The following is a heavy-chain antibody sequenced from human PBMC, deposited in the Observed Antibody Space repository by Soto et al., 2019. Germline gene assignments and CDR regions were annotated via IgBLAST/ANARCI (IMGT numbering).Heavy chain of an antibody. D-gene: IGHD1-26*01. V-gene: IGHV1-8*01. CDR2: MQPSSGRT. Sequence: SVKVSCKASGYSFTSLDINWVRQTTGQGLEWMGWMQPSSGRTGYAQKFQGRVTMTRDTSINTAYMELSSLTSDDTAFYYCARGVTAGVDYWGQGTLVTVSS. CDR1: GYSFTSLD. CDR3: ARGVTAGVDY. J-gene: IGHJ4*02.